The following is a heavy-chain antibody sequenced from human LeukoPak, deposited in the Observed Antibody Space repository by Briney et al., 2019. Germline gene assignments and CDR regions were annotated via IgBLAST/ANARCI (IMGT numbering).Heavy chain of an antibody. D-gene: IGHD3-22*01. CDR3: AKDFSYYYDSSGYSAMCFDY. CDR1: GFTFSSYA. J-gene: IGHJ4*02. CDR2: ISGSGGST. Sequence: GGSLRLSCAASGFTFSSYAMSWVRQALGKGLEWVSAISGSGGSTYYADSVKGRFTISRDNSKNTLYLQMNSLRAEDTAVYYCAKDFSYYYDSSGYSAMCFDYWGQGTLVTVSS. V-gene: IGHV3-23*01.